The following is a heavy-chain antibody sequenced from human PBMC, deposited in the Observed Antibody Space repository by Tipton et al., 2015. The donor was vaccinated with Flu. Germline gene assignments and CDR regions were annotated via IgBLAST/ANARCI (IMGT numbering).Heavy chain of an antibody. Sequence: TLSLTCSVSGYPIASDYFWGWIRQTPGKGLEWIGNIYHTGSTYYNPSLRRRVTISADSSKNQFSLKLSSVTAADTAVYYCARTTYDYANYGTPGAYGMDVWGHGTTVTVSS. CDR3: ARTTYDYANYGTPGAYGMDV. V-gene: IGHV4-38-2*01. D-gene: IGHD4-11*01. CDR1: GYPIASDYF. J-gene: IGHJ6*02. CDR2: IYHTGST.